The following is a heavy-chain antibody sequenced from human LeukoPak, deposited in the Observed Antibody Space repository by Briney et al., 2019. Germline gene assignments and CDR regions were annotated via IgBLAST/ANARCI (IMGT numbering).Heavy chain of an antibody. D-gene: IGHD3-22*01. J-gene: IGHJ4*02. V-gene: IGHV4-61*01. CDR1: GGSVSSGSYY. Sequence: SETLSLTCTVSGGSVSSGSYYWSWIRQPPGKGLEWIGYIYYSGSTNYNPSLKSRVTISVDTSKNQFSLKLSSVTAADTAVYYCARGSDYDSSGYYLWGQGTLVTVSS. CDR3: ARGSDYDSSGYYL. CDR2: IYYSGST.